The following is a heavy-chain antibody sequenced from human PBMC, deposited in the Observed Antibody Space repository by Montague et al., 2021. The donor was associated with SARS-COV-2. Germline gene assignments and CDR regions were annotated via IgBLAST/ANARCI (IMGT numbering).Heavy chain of an antibody. CDR2: IYNSVKT. V-gene: IGHV4-61*02. Sequence: TLSLTCTVSGDSFSNNGYDWSWIRQPPGKRLEWIGRIYNSVKTSYNPSLSDRVTMSVDTSQNKFSLTLSSVTAADTAVYYCTRAQNKKSQLPYYFGMDVWGPGTTVTVSS. CDR3: TRAQNKKSQLPYYFGMDV. CDR1: GDSFSNNGYD. D-gene: IGHD2/OR15-2a*01. J-gene: IGHJ6*01.